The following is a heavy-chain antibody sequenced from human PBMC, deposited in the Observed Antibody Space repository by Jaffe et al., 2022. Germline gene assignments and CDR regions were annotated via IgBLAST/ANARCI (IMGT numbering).Heavy chain of an antibody. CDR2: IRSKAYGGTT. Sequence: EVQLVESGGGLVQPGRSLRLSCTASGFTFGDYAMSWVRQAPGKGLEWVGFIRSKAYGGTTEYAASVKGRFTISRDDSKSIAYLQMNSLKTEDTAVYYCTRDMLLWFGELSSPFDYWGQGTLVTVSS. CDR1: GFTFGDYA. D-gene: IGHD3-10*01. CDR3: TRDMLLWFGELSSPFDY. J-gene: IGHJ4*02. V-gene: IGHV3-49*04.